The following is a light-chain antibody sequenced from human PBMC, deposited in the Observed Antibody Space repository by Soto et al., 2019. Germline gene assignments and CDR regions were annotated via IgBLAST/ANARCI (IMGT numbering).Light chain of an antibody. Sequence: QSVLTQPRSVSGSPRQSVTISCTGTSSDVGGYNFVSWFQQHPGKAPKLMIYDVHKRPSGVPDRFSGSKSGNTASLTISGLQAEDEADYFCCSYAGSYTFYVFGTGTQLTVL. J-gene: IGLJ1*01. CDR3: CSYAGSYTFYV. CDR1: SSDVGGYNF. V-gene: IGLV2-11*01. CDR2: DVH.